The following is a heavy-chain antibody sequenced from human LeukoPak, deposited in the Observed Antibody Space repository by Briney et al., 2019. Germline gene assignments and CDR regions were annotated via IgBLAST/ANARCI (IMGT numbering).Heavy chain of an antibody. CDR2: INHSGST. D-gene: IGHD6-6*01. CDR3: ARHTPRPHRGWFDP. Sequence: SETLSLTCAVYGGSFSGYYWSWIRQPPGKGLEWIGEINHSGSTNYNPSLKSRVTISVDTSKNQFSLKLSSVTAADTAVYYCARHTPRPHRGWFDPWGQGTLVTVSS. V-gene: IGHV4-34*01. CDR1: GGSFSGYY. J-gene: IGHJ5*02.